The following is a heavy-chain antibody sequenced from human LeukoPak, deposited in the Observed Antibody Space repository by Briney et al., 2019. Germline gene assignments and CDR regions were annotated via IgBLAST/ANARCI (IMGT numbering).Heavy chain of an antibody. Sequence: SETLSLTCTVSGGSISTSGYYWGWIRQPPGKGLEWIGSIFYSGSTFYNPSLKSRVTIYVDTSKNQFSLKLSSVTAADTAVYYCAGRRYGNQFDPWGQGTLVTVSS. CDR1: GGSISTSGYY. V-gene: IGHV4-39*01. J-gene: IGHJ5*02. CDR2: IFYSGST. CDR3: AGRRYGNQFDP. D-gene: IGHD4-17*01.